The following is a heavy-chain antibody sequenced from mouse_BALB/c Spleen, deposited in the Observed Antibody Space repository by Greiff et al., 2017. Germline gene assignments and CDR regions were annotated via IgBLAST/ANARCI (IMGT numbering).Heavy chain of an antibody. CDR1: GFNIKDYY. D-gene: IGHD2-12*01. V-gene: IGHV14-4*02. CDR3: DVGYSYGGDAY. J-gene: IGHJ3*01. Sequence: EVMLVESGAELVRSGASVKLSCTASGFNIKDYYMHWVKQKPEQGLEWIGWIDTENGDTEYAPKFQGKATMTADTSSNTAYLQLSSLTSEDTAVYYCDVGYSYGGDAYWGQGTLVTVSA. CDR2: IDTENGDT.